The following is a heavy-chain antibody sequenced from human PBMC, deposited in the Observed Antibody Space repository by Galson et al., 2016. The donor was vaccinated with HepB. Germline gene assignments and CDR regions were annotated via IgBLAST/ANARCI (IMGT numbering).Heavy chain of an antibody. V-gene: IGHV3-30*04. CDR3: ARNYESGGYLSAFDYYGVDV. CDR1: GFTFSNYA. J-gene: IGHJ6*02. CDR2: ISNDGTNE. Sequence: SLRLSCAASGFTFSNYAMQWVRQAPGKGLEWVALISNDGTNEHLADSVRGRFTISRDNSENTLYVQMNSLRIEDTAVYFCARNYESGGYLSAFDYYGVDVWGPGTTVTVSS. D-gene: IGHD3-22*01.